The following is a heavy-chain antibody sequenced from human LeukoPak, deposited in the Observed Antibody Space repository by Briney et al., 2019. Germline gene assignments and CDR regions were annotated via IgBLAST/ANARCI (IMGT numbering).Heavy chain of an antibody. V-gene: IGHV3-64D*09. CDR2: ISSNGGST. D-gene: IGHD6-13*01. J-gene: IGHJ4*02. Sequence: GGSLRLSCSASGFTFSSHPMHWVRQAPGKGLEYVSAISSNGGSTYYADSVKVRFTISRDNSKNTLYLQMSSLRAEDTAVYYCARQSGVIVTAGSFDYWGQGTLVTVSS. CDR3: ARQSGVIVTAGSFDY. CDR1: GFTFSSHP.